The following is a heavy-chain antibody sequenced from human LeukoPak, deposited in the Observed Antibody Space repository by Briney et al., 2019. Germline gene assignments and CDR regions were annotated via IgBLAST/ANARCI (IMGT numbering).Heavy chain of an antibody. CDR3: AREGLRFTAPDRMDV. D-gene: IGHD2-21*01. CDR1: GYSISSGYY. J-gene: IGHJ6*02. Sequence: SETLSLTCTVSGYSISSGYYWGWIRQPPGKGLEWIGSIYHSGSTYYNPSLKSRVTISVDTSKNQFSLKLSSVTAADTAVYYCAREGLRFTAPDRMDVWGQGTTVTVSS. CDR2: IYHSGST. V-gene: IGHV4-38-2*02.